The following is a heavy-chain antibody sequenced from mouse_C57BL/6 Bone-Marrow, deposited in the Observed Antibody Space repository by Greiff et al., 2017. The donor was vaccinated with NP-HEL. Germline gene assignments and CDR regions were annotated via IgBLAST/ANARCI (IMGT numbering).Heavy chain of an antibody. CDR1: GFTFSSYA. D-gene: IGHD1-1*01. V-gene: IGHV5-4*03. CDR2: ISDGGSYT. J-gene: IGHJ2*01. Sequence: EVKPMESGGGLVKPGGSLKLSCAASGFTFSSYAMSWVRQTPEKRLEWVATISDGGSYTYYPDNVKGRFTISRDNAKNNLYLQMSHLKSEDTAMYYCARGKLTRRGYYFDYWGQGTTLTVSS. CDR3: ARGKLTRRGYYFDY.